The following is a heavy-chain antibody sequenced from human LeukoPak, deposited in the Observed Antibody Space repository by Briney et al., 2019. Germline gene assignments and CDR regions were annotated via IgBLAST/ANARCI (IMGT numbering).Heavy chain of an antibody. CDR3: ARYGGYPLFDY. Sequence: PGGSLRLSCVASGFTFNNYLMNWVRQAPGKGLEWVAKIKQDGSEKFYVDSVKGRFTISRDNAKNSLYLQMNSLRAEDTAVYYCARYGGYPLFDYWGQGTLVTVSS. J-gene: IGHJ4*02. CDR1: GFTFNNYL. D-gene: IGHD4-23*01. V-gene: IGHV3-7*05. CDR2: IKQDGSEK.